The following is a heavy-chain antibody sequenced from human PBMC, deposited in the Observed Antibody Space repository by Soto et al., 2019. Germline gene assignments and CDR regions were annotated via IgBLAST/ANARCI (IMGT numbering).Heavy chain of an antibody. CDR1: AFSFSTSW. D-gene: IGHD1-26*01. J-gene: IGHJ6*02. CDR2: IWHDGNNK. Sequence: PGGSLRLSCAASAFSFSTSWMHWVRQAPGKGLEWVAIIWHDGNNKYYADSVRGRFIISRDNSKNRLYLQMNSLRAEDTAVYYCASDLVGASDSYGLDVWGQGTPVTVSS. CDR3: ASDLVGASDSYGLDV. V-gene: IGHV3-33*08.